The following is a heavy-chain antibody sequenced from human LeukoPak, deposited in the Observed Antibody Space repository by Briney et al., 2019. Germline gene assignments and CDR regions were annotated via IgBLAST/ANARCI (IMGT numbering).Heavy chain of an antibody. Sequence: APVKVSCKASGYTFTGYYMHWVRQAPGQGLEWMGWINPNSGGTYYAQKFQGRVTMTSDTSVSTAYMELSRLRSDNTAVYYCARTSSTGYYYDAFDIWGQGTMVTVSS. J-gene: IGHJ3*02. D-gene: IGHD3-10*01. CDR2: INPNSGGT. V-gene: IGHV1-2*02. CDR3: ARTSSTGYYYDAFDI. CDR1: GYTFTGYY.